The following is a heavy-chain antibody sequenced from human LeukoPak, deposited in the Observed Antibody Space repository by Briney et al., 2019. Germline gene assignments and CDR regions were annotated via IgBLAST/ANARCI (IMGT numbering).Heavy chain of an antibody. J-gene: IGHJ4*02. D-gene: IGHD1-7*01. CDR1: GFIFKDFW. Sequence: PGGSLRLSCAASGFIFKDFWMIWVRQAPGKGLEWVSAISGSGGSTYYADSVKGRFTISRDNSKNTLYLQMSSLRAEDTAVYYCAKFDWNYFADYWGQGTLVTVSS. CDR2: ISGSGGST. V-gene: IGHV3-23*01. CDR3: AKFDWNYFADY.